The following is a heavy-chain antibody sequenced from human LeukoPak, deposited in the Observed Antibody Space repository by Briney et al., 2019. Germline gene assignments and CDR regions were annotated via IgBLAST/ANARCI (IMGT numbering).Heavy chain of an antibody. CDR3: AKGNIVVVTAYIDY. Sequence: GGSLSLSFAASGFTFSSYAMSWVRQAPGKGLEWVSAISGSGGSTYYADSVKGRFTISRDNSKNTLYLQMNSLRAEDTAVYYCAKGNIVVVTAYIDYWGQGTLVTVSS. CDR1: GFTFSSYA. CDR2: ISGSGGST. D-gene: IGHD2-21*02. J-gene: IGHJ4*02. V-gene: IGHV3-23*01.